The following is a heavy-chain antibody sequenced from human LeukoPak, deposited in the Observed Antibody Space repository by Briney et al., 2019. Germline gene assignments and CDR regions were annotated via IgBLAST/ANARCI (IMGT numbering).Heavy chain of an antibody. D-gene: IGHD3-10*01. CDR3: ARRMVRGVIKLYNWFDP. J-gene: IGHJ5*02. Sequence: SETLSLTCAVYGASFNTYYWNWIRQSPGKGLEWIGEINHSRSTNYNPSLKSRVTISVDTSKNQFSLKLSSVTAADTAVYYCARRMVRGVIKLYNWFDPWGQGTLVTVSS. CDR1: GASFNTYY. V-gene: IGHV4-34*01. CDR2: INHSRST.